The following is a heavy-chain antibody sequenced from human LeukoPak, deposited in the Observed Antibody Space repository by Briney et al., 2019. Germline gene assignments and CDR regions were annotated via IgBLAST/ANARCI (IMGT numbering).Heavy chain of an antibody. CDR2: INHSGST. D-gene: IGHD6-19*01. V-gene: IGHV4-34*01. Sequence: PSETLSLTCAVYGGSFSGYYWSWIRQPPGKGLEWIGEINHSGSTNYNTSLKSRVTISVDTSKNQFSLKLSSVAAADTAVYYCAGRGMQWLARNWGQGTLVTVSS. CDR3: AGRGMQWLARN. J-gene: IGHJ4*02. CDR1: GGSFSGYY.